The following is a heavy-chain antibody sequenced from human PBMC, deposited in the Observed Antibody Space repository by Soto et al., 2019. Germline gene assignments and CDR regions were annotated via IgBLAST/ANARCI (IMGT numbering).Heavy chain of an antibody. CDR3: VRGEGGWETY. D-gene: IGHD6-19*01. J-gene: IGHJ4*02. CDR1: GFTFSSYW. Sequence: EVQLMESGGGLVQPGGSLRLSCAASGFTFSSYWMHWVRQAPGKGLVWVSRINSDGSSTTYADSVKGRFTISRDNAKNTLYLQMNSLRAEDTAVYFCVRGEGGWETYWGQGSLVTVSS. V-gene: IGHV3-74*01. CDR2: INSDGSST.